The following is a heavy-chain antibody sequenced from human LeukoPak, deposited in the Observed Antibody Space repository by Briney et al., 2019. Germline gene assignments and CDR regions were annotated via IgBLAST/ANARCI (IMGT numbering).Heavy chain of an antibody. Sequence: GGSLRLSCATSEFTLSSYWMSWVRQAPGKGLEWVANIKQDGSEKSYVDSVKGRFMISSDNPKNSLHLQMNSLRAEDTAVYYCARDGYATGSHDYWGQGTLVTVSS. CDR1: EFTLSSYW. CDR3: ARDGYATGSHDY. V-gene: IGHV3-7*04. CDR2: IKQDGSEK. J-gene: IGHJ4*02. D-gene: IGHD3-10*01.